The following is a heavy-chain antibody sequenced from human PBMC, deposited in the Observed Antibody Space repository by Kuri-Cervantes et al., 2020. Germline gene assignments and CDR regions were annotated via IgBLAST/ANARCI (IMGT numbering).Heavy chain of an antibody. Sequence: ASVKVSCKASGYTFTSYDINWVRQATGQGLEWMGWMNPNSGNTGYAQKFQGRVTMTRNTSISTAYMELSSLRSEDTAVYYCARGMAYYGSGSYYYYYYGMDVWGQGTMVTVSS. D-gene: IGHD3-10*01. CDR2: MNPNSGNT. CDR3: ARGMAYYGSGSYYYYYYGMDV. J-gene: IGHJ6*02. V-gene: IGHV1-8*01. CDR1: GYTFTSYD.